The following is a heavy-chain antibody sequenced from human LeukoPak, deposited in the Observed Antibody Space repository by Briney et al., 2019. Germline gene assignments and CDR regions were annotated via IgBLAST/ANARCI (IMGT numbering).Heavy chain of an antibody. CDR3: AEDREGTIADYFDY. CDR1: GFTFSSYA. Sequence: GGSLRLSCAASGFTFSSYAMSWVRQAPGKGLEWVSSISGSGGSTYYADSVKGRFTISRDNSKNTLYLRMNSLRGEDTAVYYCAEDREGTIADYFDYWGQGTLVTVSS. V-gene: IGHV3-23*01. CDR2: ISGSGGST. J-gene: IGHJ4*02. D-gene: IGHD1-7*01.